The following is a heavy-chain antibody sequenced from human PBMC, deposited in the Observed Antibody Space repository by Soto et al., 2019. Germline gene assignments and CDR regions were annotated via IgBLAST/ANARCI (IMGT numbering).Heavy chain of an antibody. Sequence: PSETLSLTCTVAGGSITTYYWSLIRQPAGKGLEWIGRIYSGGSTNYNPSRRSRVTVSVDMSKNQFSLKLSSVNAADTAVYYCARGPGGFGESSPDDWGQGNLVTVS. CDR3: ARGPGGFGESSPDD. D-gene: IGHD3-10*01. CDR2: IYSGGST. CDR1: GGSITTYY. V-gene: IGHV4-4*07. J-gene: IGHJ4*02.